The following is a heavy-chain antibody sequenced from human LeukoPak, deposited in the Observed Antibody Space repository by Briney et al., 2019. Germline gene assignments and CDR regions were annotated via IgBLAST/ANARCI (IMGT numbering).Heavy chain of an antibody. CDR1: DVSISGSTYS. Sequence: PSQTLSLTCTVSDVSISGSTYSWNWIRLRPGRGLEWVGCIYYSGSTYYSPFLESLVSMSVDTSNNLFSLRLSSVTAADTAVYYCARAKSNLGSLSDFPRYNWLDSWGQGALVTVS. J-gene: IGHJ5*01. CDR2: IYYSGST. D-gene: IGHD2-21*02. CDR3: ARAKSNLGSLSDFPRYNWLDS. V-gene: IGHV4-31*01.